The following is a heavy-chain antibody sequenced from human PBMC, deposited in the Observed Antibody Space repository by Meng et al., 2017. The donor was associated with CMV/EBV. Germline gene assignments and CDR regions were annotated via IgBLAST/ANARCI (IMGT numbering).Heavy chain of an antibody. V-gene: IGHV4-34*01. CDR1: GGSFSGYD. D-gene: IGHD2-15*01. Sequence: QVQLREGGAGLVKPSETLSLTCAVYGGSFSGYDWSWIRQPPGKGLEWIGEINHSGSTNYNPSLKSRVTISVDTSKNQFSLQLSSVTAADTAVYYCASSLTYPDYWGQGTLVTVSS. CDR3: ASSLTYPDY. CDR2: INHSGST. J-gene: IGHJ4*02.